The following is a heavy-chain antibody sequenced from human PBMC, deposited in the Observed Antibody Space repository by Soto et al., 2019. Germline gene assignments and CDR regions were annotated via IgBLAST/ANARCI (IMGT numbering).Heavy chain of an antibody. CDR1: GGSMTSYY. J-gene: IGHJ5*02. CDR2: VYSSGGT. V-gene: IGHV4-4*07. CDR3: ARGQRCHDWFDP. Sequence: SETLSLTCTVSGGSMTSYYWTWIRQPAGKGLEWIGRVYSSGGTHYNPSLTSRVTISLDTSKNQFSLRLLSVTGADTAVYFCARGQRCHDWFDPWGQGNLVTVSS.